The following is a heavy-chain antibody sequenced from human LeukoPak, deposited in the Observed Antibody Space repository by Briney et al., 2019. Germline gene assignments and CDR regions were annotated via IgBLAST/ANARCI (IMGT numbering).Heavy chain of an antibody. CDR3: ARDGHFDC. V-gene: IGHV1-2*02. CDR2: INPNSGGT. Sequence: ASVKVSCKASGYTFTGYNMQWLRQAPGQGLEWMGWINPNSGGTNYAQKFQGRVTMTRDTSISTAYMELSRLRSDDTAVYHCARDGHFDCWGQGTLVTVSS. J-gene: IGHJ4*02. CDR1: GYTFTGYN.